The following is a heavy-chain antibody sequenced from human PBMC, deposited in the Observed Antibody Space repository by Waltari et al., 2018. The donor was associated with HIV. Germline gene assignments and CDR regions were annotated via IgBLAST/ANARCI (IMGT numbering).Heavy chain of an antibody. Sequence: QVQLQQWGAGLLEPSETLSLTCAAYGGSFSGYYWSWLRQPPGKGLEWIWEINHSGSNNYNPSLKSRVTISVDTSKNQFSLKLSSVTAADTAVYYCARRRARPGYYYYGMDVWGQGTTVTVSS. J-gene: IGHJ6*02. D-gene: IGHD6-6*01. CDR2: INHSGSN. V-gene: IGHV4-34*01. CDR3: ARRRARPGYYYYGMDV. CDR1: GGSFSGYY.